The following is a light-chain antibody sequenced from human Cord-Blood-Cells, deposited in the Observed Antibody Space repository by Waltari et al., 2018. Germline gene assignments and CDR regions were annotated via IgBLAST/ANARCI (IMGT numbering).Light chain of an antibody. CDR3: QQYGSSPLT. CDR1: QSVSSSY. Sequence: ELVLTQSPAPLSLSHGERATLPCRASQSVSSSYLAWYQQKPGQAPRLLIYGASSRATGIPDRFSGSGSGTDFTLTISRLEPEDFAVYYCQQYGSSPLTFGGGTKVEIK. CDR2: GAS. J-gene: IGKJ4*01. V-gene: IGKV3-20*01.